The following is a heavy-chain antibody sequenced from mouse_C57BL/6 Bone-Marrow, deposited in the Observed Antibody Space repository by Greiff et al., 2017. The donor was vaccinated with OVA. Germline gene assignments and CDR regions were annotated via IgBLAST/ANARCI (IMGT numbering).Heavy chain of an antibody. CDR2: IRNKANGYTT. CDR1: GFTFTDYY. J-gene: IGHJ2*01. V-gene: IGHV7-3*01. Sequence: EVKLMESGGGLVQPGGSLSLSCAASGFTFTDYYMSWVRQPPGKALEWLGFIRNKANGYTTEYSASVKGRFTISRDNSQSILYLQMNALRAEDSATYYCARSTLGGYFDYWGQGTTLTVSS. CDR3: ARSTLGGYFDY.